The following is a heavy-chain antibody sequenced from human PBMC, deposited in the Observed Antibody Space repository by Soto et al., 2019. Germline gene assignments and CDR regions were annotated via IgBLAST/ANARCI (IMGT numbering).Heavy chain of an antibody. CDR2: TFYTGST. J-gene: IGHJ6*03. D-gene: IGHD3-9*01. V-gene: IGHV4-61*01. CDR3: ARGSGYDILTGYYTNYYCYYMDV. Sequence: SETLSLTCSVSGASVNRGTFYWSWIRQPPGKGLEWIGYTFYTGSTNYNPALKSRLTISLDTSKDRFSLRLTSVTAADTAVYYCARGSGYDILTGYYTNYYCYYMDVWGKGTTVTVSS. CDR1: GASVNRGTFY.